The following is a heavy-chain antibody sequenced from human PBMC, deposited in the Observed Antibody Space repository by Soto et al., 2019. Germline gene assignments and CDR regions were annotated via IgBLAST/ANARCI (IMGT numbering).Heavy chain of an antibody. Sequence: PSETLSLTCSVSGGSLSSSYYFWGWIRQPPGKGLEWIATIYYNGSTYYTPSLKSRVTISLDTPNSQFSLKLSSVTAADTAVYHCTRRPKKIILGGAIDYWGQGIPVTVSS. CDR1: GGSLSSSYYF. CDR2: IYYNGST. CDR3: TRRPKKIILGGAIDY. J-gene: IGHJ4*02. V-gene: IGHV4-39*01. D-gene: IGHD1-26*01.